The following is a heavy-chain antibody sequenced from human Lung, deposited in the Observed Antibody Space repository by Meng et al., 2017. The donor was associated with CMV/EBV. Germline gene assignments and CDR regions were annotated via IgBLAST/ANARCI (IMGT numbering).Heavy chain of an antibody. CDR3: ATDTGSH. Sequence: LSLTCTASGFTFNTYWMTWVRQAPGKGLEWVATLNQDGSQKYYVDSVKGRFTVSKDNAKNSLSLQMSSLRVEDTAVYYCATDTGSHWGQGNLVTVSS. CDR2: LNQDGSQK. D-gene: IGHD3-10*01. CDR1: GFTFNTYW. J-gene: IGHJ4*02. V-gene: IGHV3-7*01.